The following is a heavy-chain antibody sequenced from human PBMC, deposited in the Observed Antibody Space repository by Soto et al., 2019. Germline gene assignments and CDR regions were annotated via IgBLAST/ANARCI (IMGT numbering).Heavy chain of an antibody. CDR1: GGTFSNYG. CDR3: ARNDRFRTAMALSCVDS. J-gene: IGHJ5*01. CDR2: ILPIFGTT. V-gene: IGHV1-69*01. Sequence: QVQLVQSGAEVKKPGSSVKVSCKAPGGTFSNYGITWVRQAPGQGLEWMGGILPIFGTTSVAQKFRGRVTITADEPTSTAYMELSSLRSEDTALYYCARNDRFRTAMALSCVDSWGPGHLVTVS. D-gene: IGHD5-18*01.